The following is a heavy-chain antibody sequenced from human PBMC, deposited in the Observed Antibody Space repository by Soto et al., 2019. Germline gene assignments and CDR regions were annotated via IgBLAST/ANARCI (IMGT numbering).Heavy chain of an antibody. CDR3: AKDPKEWLSYFDY. CDR2: INHSGST. J-gene: IGHJ4*02. Sequence: SETLSLTCAVYGGSFSGYYWSWIRQPPGKGLEWIGEINHSGSTNYNPSLKSRVAISVDTSKNQFSLKLSSVTAADTAVYYCAKDPKEWLSYFDYWGQGTLVTVSS. CDR1: GGSFSGYY. V-gene: IGHV4-34*01. D-gene: IGHD6-19*01.